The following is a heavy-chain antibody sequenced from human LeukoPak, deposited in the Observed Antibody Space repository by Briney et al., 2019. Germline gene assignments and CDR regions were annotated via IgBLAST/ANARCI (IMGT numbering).Heavy chain of an antibody. D-gene: IGHD6-6*01. V-gene: IGHV1-18*01. J-gene: IGHJ6*03. CDR1: GYTFTSYG. CDR3: ATTIAARSDYYYMDV. CDR2: ISAYNGNT. Sequence: ASVKVSCKASGYTFTSYGISWVRQAPGQGLEWMGWISAYNGNTNYAQKLQGRVTMTTDTSTSTAYMELRSLRSDDTAVYYCATTIAARSDYYYMDVWGKGTTVTVSS.